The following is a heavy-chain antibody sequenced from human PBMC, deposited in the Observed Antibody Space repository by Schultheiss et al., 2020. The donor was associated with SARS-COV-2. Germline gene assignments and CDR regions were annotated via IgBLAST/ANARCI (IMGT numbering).Heavy chain of an antibody. Sequence: GGSLRLSCAASGFTFSSYWMSWVRQAPGKGLEWVSVIYSGGSTYYADSVKGRFTISRDNSKNTLYLQMNSLRAEDTAVYYCARDRLTMVRGVIPKPVYYYGMDVWGQGTTVTVSS. D-gene: IGHD3-10*01. CDR1: GFTFSSYW. J-gene: IGHJ6*02. CDR3: ARDRLTMVRGVIPKPVYYYGMDV. V-gene: IGHV3-53*01. CDR2: IYSGGST.